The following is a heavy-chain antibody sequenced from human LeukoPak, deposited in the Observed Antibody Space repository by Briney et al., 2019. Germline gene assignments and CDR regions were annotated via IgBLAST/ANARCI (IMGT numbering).Heavy chain of an antibody. CDR3: ARVQFTSDWFGP. V-gene: IGHV4-30-2*01. D-gene: IGHD3-16*01. Sequence: SETLSLTCAVSGDSISGADHSWNWIRQPPGKGLEWIGYIYQTGGTYYNPSFKSRVTMSVDRSSNQFSLNLRSATAAGTAVYFCARVQFTSDWFGPWSQGILVTVSS. CDR1: GDSISGADHS. CDR2: IYQTGGT. J-gene: IGHJ5*02.